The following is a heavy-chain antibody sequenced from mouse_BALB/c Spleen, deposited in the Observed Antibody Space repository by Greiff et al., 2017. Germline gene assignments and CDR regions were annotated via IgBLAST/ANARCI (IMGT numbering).Heavy chain of an antibody. D-gene: IGHD1-1*01. V-gene: IGHV2-6-5*01. CDR1: GFSLTDYG. Sequence: VKLQESGPGLVAPSQSLSITCTVSGFSLTDYGVSWIRQPPGKGLEWLGVIWSGGSTYYNSALKSRLSISKDNSKSQVFLKMNSLQTDDTAMYYCAKHYSGSSYYAMDYWGQGTSVTVSS. CDR2: IWSGGST. CDR3: AKHYSGSSYYAMDY. J-gene: IGHJ4*01.